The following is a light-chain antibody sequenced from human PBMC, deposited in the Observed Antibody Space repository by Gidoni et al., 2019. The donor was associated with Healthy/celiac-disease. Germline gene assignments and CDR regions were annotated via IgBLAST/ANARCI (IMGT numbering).Light chain of an antibody. J-gene: IGKJ1*01. V-gene: IGKV3-20*01. Sequence: EIVLTQSPGTLSLSPGERATLSCRASQSVSSYLAWYQQKPGQAPNRATGIPDRFSGSGSGTDFTLTISRLEPEDFAVYYCQQYLSFWTFXQXTKVXIK. CDR1: QSVSSY. CDR3: QQYLSFWT.